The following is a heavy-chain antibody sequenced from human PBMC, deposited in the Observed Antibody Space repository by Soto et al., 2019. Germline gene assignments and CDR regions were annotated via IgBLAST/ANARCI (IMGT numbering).Heavy chain of an antibody. CDR3: ARLRWDGPLLLWFGAPLDP. J-gene: IGHJ5*02. Sequence: GASVKVSCKASGGTFSSYAISWVRQAPGQGLEWMGGIIPIFGTANYAQKFQGRVTITADESTSTAYMELSSLRSEDTAVYYCARLRWDGPLLLWFGAPLDPWGQGTLVTVSS. CDR1: GGTFSSYA. D-gene: IGHD3-10*01. CDR2: IIPIFGTA. V-gene: IGHV1-69*13.